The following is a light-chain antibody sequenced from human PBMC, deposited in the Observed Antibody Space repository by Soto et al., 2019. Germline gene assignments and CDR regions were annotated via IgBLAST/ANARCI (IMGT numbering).Light chain of an antibody. Sequence: QSALTHPPSASGSPGQSVAISFTGTISDVGGYNYVSWYQQHPGKAQKLMIYEVNKRPSGLPDRFSGSKSGKTASLTVSGLQAEDEADYYCSSYAGSSNVFGTGTKVTV. CDR2: EVN. CDR3: SSYAGSSNV. CDR1: ISDVGGYNY. J-gene: IGLJ1*01. V-gene: IGLV2-8*01.